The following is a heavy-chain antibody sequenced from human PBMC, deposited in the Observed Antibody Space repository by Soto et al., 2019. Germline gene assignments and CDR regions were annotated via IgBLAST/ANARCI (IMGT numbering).Heavy chain of an antibody. J-gene: IGHJ6*02. D-gene: IGHD3-3*01. CDR2: IYHSGST. V-gene: IGHV4-30-2*01. CDR1: GGSISSGGYS. Sequence: SETLSLTCAVSGGSISSGGYSWSWIRQPPGKGLEWIGYIYHSGSTYYNPSLKSRVTISVDRSKNQFSLKLSSVTAADTAVYYCAGIRFLEWPTQQRPSYGMDVWGQGTTVTVSS. CDR3: AGIRFLEWPTQQRPSYGMDV.